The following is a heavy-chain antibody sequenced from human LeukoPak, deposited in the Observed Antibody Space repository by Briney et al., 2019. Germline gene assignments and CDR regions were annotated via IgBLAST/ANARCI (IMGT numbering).Heavy chain of an antibody. CDR2: IYTSGST. CDR1: GGSISSYY. Sequence: SETLSLTCTVSGGSISSYYWSWIRQPAGKGLEWIGRIYTSGSTNYNPSLKSRVTMSVDTSKNQFSLKLSSVTAADTAVYYCARDPEVRGCSGGSCYYYYYMDVWGKGTTVTISS. J-gene: IGHJ6*03. V-gene: IGHV4-4*07. D-gene: IGHD2-15*01. CDR3: ARDPEVRGCSGGSCYYYYYMDV.